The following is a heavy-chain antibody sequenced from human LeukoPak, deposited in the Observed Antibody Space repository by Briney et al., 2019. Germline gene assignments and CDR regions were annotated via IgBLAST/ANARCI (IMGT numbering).Heavy chain of an antibody. CDR1: GNYW. J-gene: IGHJ6*02. Sequence: GGSLRLSCAASGNYWMHWVRQVPGKGLVWVSHINSDGSWTSYADSVKGRFTISKDNAKNTVYLQTNSLRAEDTAVYYCVRNFKRVWVVVPAEKINGMDVWGQGTTVTVSS. CDR2: INSDGSWT. CDR3: VRNFKRVWVVVPAEKINGMDV. V-gene: IGHV3-74*01. D-gene: IGHD2-2*01.